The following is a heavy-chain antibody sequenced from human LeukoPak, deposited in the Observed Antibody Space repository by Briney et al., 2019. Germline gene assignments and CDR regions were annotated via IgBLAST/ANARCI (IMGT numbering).Heavy chain of an antibody. D-gene: IGHD2-2*01. J-gene: IGHJ5*02. CDR3: ASWPVVVPAADEDNWFDP. CDR1: GGSFSGYY. CDR2: INHSGST. V-gene: IGHV4-34*01. Sequence: SETLSLTCAVYGGSFSGYYWSWIRQPPGKGLEWIGEINHSGSTNYNPSLKSRVTISVDTSKNQFSLKLSSVTAADTAVYYCASWPVVVPAADEDNWFDPWGQGTLVTVSS.